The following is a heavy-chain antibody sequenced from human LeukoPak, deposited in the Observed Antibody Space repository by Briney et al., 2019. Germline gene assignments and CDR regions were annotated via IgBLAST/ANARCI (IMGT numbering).Heavy chain of an antibody. D-gene: IGHD2-2*01. CDR1: GFTVSSNY. CDR3: ARDLFGCSSTSCADY. V-gene: IGHV3-21*01. CDR2: ISSSSSYI. Sequence: PGGSLRLSCAASGFTVSSNYMSWVRQAPGKGLEWVSSISSSSSYIYYADSVKGRFTISRDNAKNSLYLQMNSLRAEDTAVYYCARDLFGCSSTSCADYWGQGTLVTVSS. J-gene: IGHJ4*02.